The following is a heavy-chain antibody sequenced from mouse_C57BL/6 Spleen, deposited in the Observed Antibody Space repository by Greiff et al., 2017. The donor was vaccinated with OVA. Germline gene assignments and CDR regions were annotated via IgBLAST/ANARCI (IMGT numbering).Heavy chain of an antibody. Sequence: VQLQQSGAELVKPGASVKISCKASGYAFSSYWMNWVKQRPGKGLEWIGQIYPGDGDTNYNGKFKGKATLTADKSSSTAYMQLSSLTSEDSAVYFCARSGYYYGRDAMDYWGQGTSVTVSS. CDR1: GYAFSSYW. V-gene: IGHV1-80*01. CDR2: IYPGDGDT. J-gene: IGHJ4*01. D-gene: IGHD1-1*01. CDR3: ARSGYYYGRDAMDY.